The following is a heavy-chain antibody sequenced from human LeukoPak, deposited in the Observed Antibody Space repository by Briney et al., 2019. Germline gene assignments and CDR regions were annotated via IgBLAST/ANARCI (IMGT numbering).Heavy chain of an antibody. Sequence: GGSLRLSCAASGFTFDDYAMHWVRQAPGKGLEWVSSISWNSGHIGYADSVKGRFTISRDNAKNSLYLQMNSLRAEDTAVYYCARDRSIVVVPAAVARVGFDYWGQGTLVTVSS. V-gene: IGHV3-9*01. CDR3: ARDRSIVVVPAAVARVGFDY. CDR1: GFTFDDYA. D-gene: IGHD2-2*01. J-gene: IGHJ4*02. CDR2: ISWNSGHI.